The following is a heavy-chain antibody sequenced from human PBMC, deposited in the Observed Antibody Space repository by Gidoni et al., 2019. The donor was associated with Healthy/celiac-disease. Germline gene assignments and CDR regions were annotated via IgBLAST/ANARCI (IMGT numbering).Heavy chain of an antibody. Sequence: QVQLVQSGAEVKKPGAAGKVSCRGSGYTLTELSMHWVRQAPGNGLEWMGGFDPEDGETIYAQKFQGRVTMTEDTATDTAYMELSSLRSEDTAVYYCATDLGYDTTQTSLPADYYYGMDVWGQGTTVTVSS. CDR3: ATDLGYDTTQTSLPADYYYGMDV. V-gene: IGHV1-24*01. D-gene: IGHD5-12*01. J-gene: IGHJ6*02. CDR2: FDPEDGET. CDR1: GYTLTELS.